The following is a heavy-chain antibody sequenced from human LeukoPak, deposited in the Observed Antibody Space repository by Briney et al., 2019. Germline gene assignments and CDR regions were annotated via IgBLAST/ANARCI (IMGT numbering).Heavy chain of an antibody. CDR1: GFTFSSYG. CDR2: ISGSGGST. D-gene: IGHD3-9*01. CDR3: AKARLRYFINWFDP. J-gene: IGHJ5*02. V-gene: IGHV3-23*01. Sequence: PGGTLRPSCAASGFTFSSYGMSWVRQAPGKGLEWVSAISGSGGSTYYADSVKGRFTISRDNSKNTLYLQMNSLRAEDTAVYYCAKARLRYFINWFDPWGQGTLVTVSS.